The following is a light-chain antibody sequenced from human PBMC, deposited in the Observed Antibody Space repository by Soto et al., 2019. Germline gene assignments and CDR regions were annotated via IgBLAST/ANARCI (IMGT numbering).Light chain of an antibody. Sequence: MTQFPATLSVSPGERATLSCRASQNINSYLSWYQQKPGKAPRLLIYGASSLQVGAPSRFIGSGSGTDFTITITSLQPEDLATYYCQQSYSLLSFAGGTKVDIK. CDR3: QQSYSLLS. CDR1: QNINSY. J-gene: IGKJ4*01. CDR2: GAS. V-gene: IGKV1-39*01.